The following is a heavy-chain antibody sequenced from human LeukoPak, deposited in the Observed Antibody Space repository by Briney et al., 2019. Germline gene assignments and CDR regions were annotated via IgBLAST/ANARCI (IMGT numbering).Heavy chain of an antibody. D-gene: IGHD6-19*01. J-gene: IGHJ4*02. CDR2: AYYRSKWYN. CDR1: GDSVSNNNGA. V-gene: IGHV6-1*01. Sequence: SQTLSLTCAISGDSVSNNNGAWNWIRQSPSRGLEWLGRAYYRSKWYNDYAVSLKGRITINPDTSKNQFSLQLNSVTPEDTAVYYCARDEGNSGWYTFDYWSQGTLVTVSS. CDR3: ARDEGNSGWYTFDY.